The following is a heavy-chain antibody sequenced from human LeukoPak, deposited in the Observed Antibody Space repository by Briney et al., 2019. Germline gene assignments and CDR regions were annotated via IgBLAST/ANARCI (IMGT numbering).Heavy chain of an antibody. V-gene: IGHV4-4*02. J-gene: IGHJ6*02. D-gene: IGHD3-22*01. CDR2: IYHSGST. CDR1: GGSISSSNW. CDR3: ARDSSGYRYGMDV. Sequence: SETLSLTCAVSGGSISSSNWWSWVRQPPGKGLEWIGEIYHSGSTNYNPSLKSRVTISVDKSKNQFSLKLSSVTAADTAVYYCARDSSGYRYGMDVWGQGTTVTVSS.